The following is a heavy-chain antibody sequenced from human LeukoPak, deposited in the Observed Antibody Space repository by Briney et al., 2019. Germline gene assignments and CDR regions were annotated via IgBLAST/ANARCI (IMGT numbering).Heavy chain of an antibody. Sequence: GESLKIPCKGSGYSFTSYWIGWVRQMPGKGLEWMGIIYPGDSDTRYSPSFQGQVTISADKSISTAYLQWSSLKASDTAMYYCARQFSGSGSSGYMDVWGKGTTVTISS. CDR3: ARQFSGSGSSGYMDV. CDR1: GYSFTSYW. V-gene: IGHV5-51*01. D-gene: IGHD3-10*01. CDR2: IYPGDSDT. J-gene: IGHJ6*03.